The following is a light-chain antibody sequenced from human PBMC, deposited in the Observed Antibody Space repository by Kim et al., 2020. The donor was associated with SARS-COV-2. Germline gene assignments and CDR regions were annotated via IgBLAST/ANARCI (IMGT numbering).Light chain of an antibody. V-gene: IGLV1-44*01. CDR3: AAWEDSPGGYVV. CDR1: TSNIETNT. CDR2: TNN. J-gene: IGLJ2*01. Sequence: QSELTQPPSVSGTPGQRVSISCSGGTSNIETNTVNWYQQLPGAAPKLLIHTNNQRPSGVPDRFSGSRFGTSASLTISGLQSEDEADYFCAAWEDSPGGYVVFGGGTQLTVL.